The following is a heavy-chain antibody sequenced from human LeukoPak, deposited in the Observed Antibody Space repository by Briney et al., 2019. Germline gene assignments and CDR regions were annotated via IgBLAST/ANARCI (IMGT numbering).Heavy chain of an antibody. CDR1: GFTFSSYG. V-gene: IGHV3-48*01. J-gene: IGHJ5*02. CDR3: ARSPRDYGDYVNWFDP. CDR2: ISSSSSTI. D-gene: IGHD4-17*01. Sequence: GGSLRLSCAASGFTFSSYGMSWVRQAPGKGLEWVSYISSSSSTIYYADSVKGRFTISRDNAKNSLYLQMNSLRAEDTAVYYCARSPRDYGDYVNWFDPWGQGTLVTVSS.